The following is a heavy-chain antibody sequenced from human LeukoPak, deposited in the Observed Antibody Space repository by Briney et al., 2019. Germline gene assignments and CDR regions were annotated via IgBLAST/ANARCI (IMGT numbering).Heavy chain of an antibody. V-gene: IGHV3-30-3*01. D-gene: IGHD6-19*01. J-gene: IGHJ4*02. Sequence: GRSLRLSCAASGFTFSSYAMHWVRQAPGKGLEWVAVISYDGSNKYYADSVKGRFTISRDNSKNTLYLQMNSLRAEDTAVYYCASPKRTQWQGGGGLDYWGQGTLVTVSS. CDR1: GFTFSSYA. CDR3: ASPKRTQWQGGGGLDY. CDR2: ISYDGSNK.